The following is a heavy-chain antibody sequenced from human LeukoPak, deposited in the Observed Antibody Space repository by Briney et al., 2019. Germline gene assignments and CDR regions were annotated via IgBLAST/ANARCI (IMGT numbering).Heavy chain of an antibody. CDR2: IYFSGST. CDR1: GGSVSTYN. CDR3: ARARNWDFDY. Sequence: PSETLSLTCTVSGGSVSTYNWAWIRQPAGKGLEWIGCIYFSGSTNYNPSLESRVTMSVDTSKNQFSLKISSVTAADTAVYYCARARNWDFDYWGQGTLVTVSS. J-gene: IGHJ4*02. D-gene: IGHD3-16*01. V-gene: IGHV4-4*07.